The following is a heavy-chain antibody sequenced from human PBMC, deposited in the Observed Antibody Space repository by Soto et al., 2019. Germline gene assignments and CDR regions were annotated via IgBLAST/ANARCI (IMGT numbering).Heavy chain of an antibody. J-gene: IGHJ4*02. CDR2: IIPIFATV. D-gene: IGHD5-18*01. CDR1: GGSFSSNP. Sequence: QVQLVQSGSEVKKPGSSVKVSCKASGGSFSSNPISWVQQAPGQGLEWMAGIIPIFATVHYAQKFQGRVTINADESTSTAYMELTSLRSEGTAVYFCARGGRGYSSAPRYYFDYWGQGTLVTVSS. CDR3: ARGGRGYSSAPRYYFDY. V-gene: IGHV1-69*01.